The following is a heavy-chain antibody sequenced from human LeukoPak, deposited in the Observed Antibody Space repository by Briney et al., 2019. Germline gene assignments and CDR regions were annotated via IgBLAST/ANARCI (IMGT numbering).Heavy chain of an antibody. J-gene: IGHJ3*02. D-gene: IGHD1-26*01. CDR2: IYNGGII. CDR1: GDSISRYY. V-gene: IGHV4-4*07. Sequence: SETLSLTCTVSGDSISRYYWSWIRQPAGKGLEWIGRIYNGGIITYNPSLKSRVTMSVDTSKNQFSLKLSSVTAADTAVYYCARESELLGAFDIWGQGTMVTVSS. CDR3: ARESELLGAFDI.